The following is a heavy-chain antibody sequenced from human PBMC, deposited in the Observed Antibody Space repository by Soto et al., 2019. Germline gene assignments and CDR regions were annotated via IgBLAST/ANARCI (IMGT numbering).Heavy chain of an antibody. V-gene: IGHV3-48*03. CDR3: ARESAYYYYSIDV. CDR2: ISSSGSTI. Sequence: GGSLRLSCAASGFTFSSYEMNWVRQAPGKGLEWVSYISSSGSTIYYADSVKGRFTISRDNAKNSLYLQMNSLRAEDTAVYYCARESAYYYYSIDVWGKGTTVTVSS. CDR1: GFTFSSYE. J-gene: IGHJ6*03.